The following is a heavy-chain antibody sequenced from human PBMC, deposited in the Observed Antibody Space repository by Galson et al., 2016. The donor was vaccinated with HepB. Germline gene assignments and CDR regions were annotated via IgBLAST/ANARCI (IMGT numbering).Heavy chain of an antibody. CDR3: ARSPSDSKFDY. CDR2: MNPNSGNT. D-gene: IGHD2-21*02. J-gene: IGHJ4*02. Sequence: SVKVSCKASGYTFTSYDVNWVRQATGQGLEWMGWMNPNSGNTGNAQKCQGRVTMSINTSISTAYMELTSLRSEDTAIYYCARSPSDSKFDYWGQGTLVTVSS. CDR1: GYTFTSYD. V-gene: IGHV1-8*01.